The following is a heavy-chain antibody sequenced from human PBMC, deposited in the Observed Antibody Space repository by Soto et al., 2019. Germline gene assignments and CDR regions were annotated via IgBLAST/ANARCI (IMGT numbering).Heavy chain of an antibody. CDR1: GYTFTNND. D-gene: IGHD5-18*01. Sequence: GASVKVSCKASGYTFTNNDVSWVRQATGQGLEWMGWMNPGSCDTGYAQKFQGRVTMTRDISIATAYMELNSLTSEDTAIYYCARMESFGSLNWFDPWGQGTLVTVSS. CDR2: MNPGSCDT. J-gene: IGHJ5*02. V-gene: IGHV1-8*02. CDR3: ARMESFGSLNWFDP.